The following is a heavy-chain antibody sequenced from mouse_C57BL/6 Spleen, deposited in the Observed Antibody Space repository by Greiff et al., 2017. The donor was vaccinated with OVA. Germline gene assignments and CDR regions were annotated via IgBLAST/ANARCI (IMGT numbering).Heavy chain of an antibody. CDR2: IDPETGGT. V-gene: IGHV1-15*01. CDR3: TGDAMDY. CDR1: GYTFTDYE. Sequence: QVQLKQSGAELVRPGASVTLSRKASGYTFTDYEMHWVKQTPVHGLEWIGAIDPETGGTAYNQKFKGKAILTADKSSSTAYMELRSLTSEDSAVYYCTGDAMDYWGQGTSVTVSS. J-gene: IGHJ4*01.